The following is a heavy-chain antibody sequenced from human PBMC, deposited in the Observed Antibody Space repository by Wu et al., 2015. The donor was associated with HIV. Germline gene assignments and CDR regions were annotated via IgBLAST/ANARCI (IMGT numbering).Heavy chain of an antibody. CDR3: ARVFADSDGYYSWFDP. CDR2: ITTHNGYT. Sequence: QVQLVQSGGDVKKSGASVKVSCKASGYTFTTHAITWVRQAPGQRPEWMGWITTHNGYTKSAQKFQDRLSLTMDTSATTVYMELRSLRSDDTAVYFCARVFADSDGYYSWFDPGAREPWSPSPQ. D-gene: IGHD3-22*01. J-gene: IGHJ5*02. V-gene: IGHV1-18*01. CDR1: GYTFTTHA.